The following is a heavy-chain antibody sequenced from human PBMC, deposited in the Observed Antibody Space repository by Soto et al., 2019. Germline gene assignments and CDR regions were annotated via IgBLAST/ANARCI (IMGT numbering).Heavy chain of an antibody. D-gene: IGHD3-10*01. Sequence: ASVKVSCKASGYTFTSYGISWVRQAPGQGLEWMGWISAYNGNTNYAQKLQGRVTMTTDTSTSTAYMELRSLRSEDTAVYYCARDERVGFGELLSYFDYWGQGTLVTVSS. J-gene: IGHJ4*02. CDR2: ISAYNGNT. CDR3: ARDERVGFGELLSYFDY. CDR1: GYTFTSYG. V-gene: IGHV1-18*01.